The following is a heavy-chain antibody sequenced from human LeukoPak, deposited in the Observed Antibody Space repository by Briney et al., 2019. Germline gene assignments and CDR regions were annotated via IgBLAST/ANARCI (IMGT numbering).Heavy chain of an antibody. CDR2: ISGSGGST. CDR1: GFTFSSYA. V-gene: IGHV3-23*01. Sequence: PGGSLRLSCAASGFTFSSYAMSWVRQAPGKGLEWVSAISGSGGSTYYADSVKGRFTISRDNSKNTLYLQMNSLRAEDTAVYYRAKDKEPRAYCSSTSCYRGLDYWGQGTLVTVSS. J-gene: IGHJ4*02. CDR3: AKDKEPRAYCSSTSCYRGLDY. D-gene: IGHD2-2*02.